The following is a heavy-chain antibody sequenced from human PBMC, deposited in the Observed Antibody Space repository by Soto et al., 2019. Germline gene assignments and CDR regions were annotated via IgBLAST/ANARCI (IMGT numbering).Heavy chain of an antibody. CDR3: ARRRDGYTGVWFDP. CDR2: IYYTGST. Sequence: PSETLSLTCTVSGAPIIAFYWSWIRQSPGKRLEWIGHIYYTGSTNYNPSLNSRVTISLDTSKNQFSLRLNSVTAADTAVYYCARRRDGYTGVWFDPWGQGTLVTVSS. V-gene: IGHV4-59*01. D-gene: IGHD5-12*01. CDR1: GAPIIAFY. J-gene: IGHJ5*02.